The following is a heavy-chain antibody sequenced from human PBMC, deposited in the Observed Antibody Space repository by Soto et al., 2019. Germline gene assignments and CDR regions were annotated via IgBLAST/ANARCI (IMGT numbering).Heavy chain of an antibody. CDR1: GFTFSSYG. CDR3: ARDLRGPITMIVSTYGMDV. D-gene: IGHD3-22*01. V-gene: IGHV3-33*01. Sequence: PGGALRLSCAPPGFTFSSYGMHWVRQAPGKGLEWVAVIWYDGSNKYYADSVKGRFTISRDNSKNTLYLQMNILRAEDTAVYYCARDLRGPITMIVSTYGMDVWGQGTTFTVSS. CDR2: IWYDGSNK. J-gene: IGHJ6*02.